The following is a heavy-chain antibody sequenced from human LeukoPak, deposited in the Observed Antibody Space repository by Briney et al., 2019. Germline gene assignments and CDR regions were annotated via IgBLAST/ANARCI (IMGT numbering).Heavy chain of an antibody. D-gene: IGHD3-9*01. V-gene: IGHV1-2*02. CDR1: GYTFTGYY. Sequence: ASVKVSCKASGYTFTGYYMHWVRQAPGQGLEWMGWINPNSGGTNYAQKFQGRVTMTRDTSISTAYMELSRLRSDDTAVYYCARDLTSYVYGMDVWGKGTTVTVSS. CDR3: ARDLTSYVYGMDV. CDR2: INPNSGGT. J-gene: IGHJ6*04.